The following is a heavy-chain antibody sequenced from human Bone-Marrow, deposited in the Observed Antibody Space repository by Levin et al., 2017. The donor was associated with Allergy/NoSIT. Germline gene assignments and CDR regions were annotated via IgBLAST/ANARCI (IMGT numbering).Heavy chain of an antibody. Sequence: GGSLRLSCAASGFSFNYAWMNWVRQAPGKGLEWVGRMTTKIDGATDYAAPVKGRFTISRDESKNTLYLQMNSLRTEDTAVYYCAKVREGSQWSLDIWGQGTMVTVSS. CDR3: AKVREGSQWSLDI. CDR1: GFSFNYAW. D-gene: IGHD3-3*01. J-gene: IGHJ3*02. V-gene: IGHV3-15*01. CDR2: MTTKIDGAT.